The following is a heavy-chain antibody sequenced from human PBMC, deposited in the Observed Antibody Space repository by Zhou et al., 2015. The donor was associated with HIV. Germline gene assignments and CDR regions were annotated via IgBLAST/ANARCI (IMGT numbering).Heavy chain of an antibody. CDR2: ISGSGGST. CDR3: ARDGGTIWGYYYGMDV. CDR1: GFTFSSYA. V-gene: IGHV3-23*01. J-gene: IGHJ6*02. Sequence: EVQLLESGGGLVQPGGSLRLSCAASGFTFSSYAMSWVRQAPGKGLEWVSVISGSGGSTYYADSVKGRFTISRDNSKNTLYLQMNSLRAEDTAVFYCARDGGTIWGYYYGMDVWGQGTTVTVSS. D-gene: IGHD3-16*01.